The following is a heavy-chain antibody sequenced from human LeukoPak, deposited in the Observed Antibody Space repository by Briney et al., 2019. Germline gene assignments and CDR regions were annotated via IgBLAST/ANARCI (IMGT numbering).Heavy chain of an antibody. D-gene: IGHD4-17*01. J-gene: IGHJ6*04. CDR1: GFTFGDYA. V-gene: IGHV3-49*03. Sequence: PGGSLRLSCTASGFTFGDYAMSWFRRAPGKGLEWVGFIRSKAYGGTTEYAASVKGRFTISRDDSKSIAYLQMNSLKTEDTAVYYCTRDRTTVHWGKGTTVTVSS. CDR2: IRSKAYGGTT. CDR3: TRDRTTVH.